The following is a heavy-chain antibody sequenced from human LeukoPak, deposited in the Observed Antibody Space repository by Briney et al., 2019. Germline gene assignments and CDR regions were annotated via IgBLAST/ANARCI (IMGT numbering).Heavy chain of an antibody. J-gene: IGHJ6*02. D-gene: IGHD3-9*01. Sequence: GASVKASCKASGYSFTSYDINVVRQATGQWLEWMGGMNPNSGNTGYAQKFQGRVTMTRNTSISTAYMELSSLRSEDTAVSYCAIVERVSDISTGYYKGRRYSYYGMDVWGQGTTVTVSS. CDR1: GYSFTSYD. CDR2: MNPNSGNT. CDR3: AIVERVSDISTGYYKGRRYSYYGMDV. V-gene: IGHV1-8*01.